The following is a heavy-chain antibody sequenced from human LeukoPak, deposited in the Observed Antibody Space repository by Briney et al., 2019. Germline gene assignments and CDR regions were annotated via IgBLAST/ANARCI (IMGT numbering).Heavy chain of an antibody. J-gene: IGHJ4*02. V-gene: IGHV1-69*04. D-gene: IGHD2-21*02. Sequence: ASVKVSCKASGDTFSYYGINWLRQAPGQVLEWMGRIILIRDISNPAQKFQGRVAITADGSTDTAYLELSRLRSEDTAVYYCVRALGVVRDSALAYWGQGTPVTVSS. CDR2: IILIRDIS. CDR1: GDTFSYYG. CDR3: VRALGVVRDSALAY.